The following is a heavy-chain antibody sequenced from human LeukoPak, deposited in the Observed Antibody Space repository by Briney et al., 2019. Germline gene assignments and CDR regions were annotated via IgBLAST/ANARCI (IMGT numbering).Heavy chain of an antibody. J-gene: IGHJ4*02. Sequence: PSETLSLTCTVSGGSISSSSYYWGWIRQPPGKGLEWIGSIYYSGSTYYNPSLKSRVTISVDTSKNQFSLKLSSVTAADTAVYYWARRIAARLDYWGQGTLVTVSS. D-gene: IGHD6-6*01. CDR3: ARRIAARLDY. CDR1: GGSISSSSYY. CDR2: IYYSGST. V-gene: IGHV4-39*01.